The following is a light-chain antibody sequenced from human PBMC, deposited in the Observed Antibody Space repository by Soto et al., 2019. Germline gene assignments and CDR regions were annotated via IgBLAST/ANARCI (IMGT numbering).Light chain of an antibody. CDR1: QSVLSSSDNKNY. V-gene: IGKV4-1*01. CDR3: QQYYAAPLT. Sequence: DFVMTQSPDSLAVSLGDRATINCKSSQSVLSSSDNKNYLAWHQQKPGQPPSLIISWASTRESGVPDRFSGSGTGTDFTLTISSLQAEDVAVYYCQQYYAAPLTFGGGTKVEIK. J-gene: IGKJ4*01. CDR2: WAS.